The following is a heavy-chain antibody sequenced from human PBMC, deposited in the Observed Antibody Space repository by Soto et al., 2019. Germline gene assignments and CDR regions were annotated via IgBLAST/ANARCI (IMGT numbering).Heavy chain of an antibody. Sequence: ASVKVSCKASGYTFTSYAMHWVRQAPGQRLEWMGWINAGNGNTKYSQKFQGRVTITRDTSASTAYMELSSLRSEDTAVYYCARSYDFWSGYCITEKYYFDYWGQGTLVTVSS. J-gene: IGHJ4*02. CDR3: ARSYDFWSGYCITEKYYFDY. CDR1: GYTFTSYA. D-gene: IGHD3-3*01. CDR2: INAGNGNT. V-gene: IGHV1-3*01.